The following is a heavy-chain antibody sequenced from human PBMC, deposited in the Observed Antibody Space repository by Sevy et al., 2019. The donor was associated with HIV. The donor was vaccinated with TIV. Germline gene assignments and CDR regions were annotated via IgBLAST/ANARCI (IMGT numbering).Heavy chain of an antibody. CDR2: IYQSGSS. V-gene: IGHV4-30-2*01. D-gene: IGHD3-10*01. J-gene: IGHJ6*02. Sequence: SETLSLTCAVSGGSINSGDSSWSWIRQPPGKGLEWIGYIYQSGSSYYNPSLKSRVTISVDRSKNQFPRKLSSVTAADTAVYYCARESMVQGVLEGMDVWGQGTTVTVSS. CDR1: GGSINSGDSS. CDR3: ARESMVQGVLEGMDV.